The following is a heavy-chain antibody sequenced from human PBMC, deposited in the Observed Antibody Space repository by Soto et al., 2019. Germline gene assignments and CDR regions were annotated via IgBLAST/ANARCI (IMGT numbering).Heavy chain of an antibody. CDR1: GFTFSSYA. Sequence: QVQLVESGGGVVQPGRSLRLSCAASGFTFSSYAMHWVRQAPGKGLEWVAVISYDGSNKYYAESVKGRFTISRDNSKNTLYLQMNSLRAEDTAVYYCASLRSSGHAFDIWGQGTMVTVSS. V-gene: IGHV3-30-3*01. J-gene: IGHJ3*02. CDR2: ISYDGSNK. D-gene: IGHD3-3*01. CDR3: ASLRSSGHAFDI.